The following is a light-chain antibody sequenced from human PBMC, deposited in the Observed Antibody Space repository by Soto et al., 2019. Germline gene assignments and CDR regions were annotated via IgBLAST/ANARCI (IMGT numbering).Light chain of an antibody. CDR2: TAS. Sequence: DIQLTQSPSFLSASVGDRVSTTCRASQGITSFLAWYQQIPGKAPKLLIYTASTLQSGVPPRFSGSGSGTEFTLTISSLQPEDFGTYYCQQLNSYPLTFGGGTRVAIK. CDR1: QGITSF. CDR3: QQLNSYPLT. J-gene: IGKJ4*01. V-gene: IGKV1-9*01.